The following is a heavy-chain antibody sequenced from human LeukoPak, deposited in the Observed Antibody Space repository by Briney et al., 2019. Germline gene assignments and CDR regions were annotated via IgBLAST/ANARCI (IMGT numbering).Heavy chain of an antibody. D-gene: IGHD6-19*01. CDR2: IDDSGRST. CDR1: GFTFSTSV. V-gene: IGHV3-23*01. CDR3: AKEGGSSGRAGWFDP. J-gene: IGHJ5*02. Sequence: GGSLRLSCVASGFTFSTSVMHWVRQAPGKGLEWVSGIDDSGRSTYYADSVRGRYTISRDNSKITLYLQMNSLRVDDTAMYYCAKEGGSSGRAGWFDPWGQGTLVTVSS.